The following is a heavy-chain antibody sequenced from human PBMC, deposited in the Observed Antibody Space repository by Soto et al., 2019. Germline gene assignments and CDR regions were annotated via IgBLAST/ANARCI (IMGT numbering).Heavy chain of an antibody. Sequence: QVQLVQSGAEVKKPGSSVKVSCKASGGTFGGYGLSWVRQAPGQGLEWMGGILPLFATANYAQKFQGRVTITVDESAHAGYLELQGLRSDGTDVYYCSRGGRLYDYAGGTYHYTAKLDYLGPGTLVTVSS. D-gene: IGHD3-16*02. CDR3: SRGGRLYDYAGGTYHYTAKLDY. V-gene: IGHV1-69*12. CDR1: GGTFGGYG. J-gene: IGHJ4*02. CDR2: ILPLFATA.